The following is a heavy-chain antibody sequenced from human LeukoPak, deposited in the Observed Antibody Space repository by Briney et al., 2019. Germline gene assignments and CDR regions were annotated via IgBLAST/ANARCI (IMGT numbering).Heavy chain of an antibody. Sequence: PGGSLRLSCAASGFTVSSNYVSWVRQAPGQGLEWVSVIYSGGSTYYADSVKGRFTISRDNSKNTLYLQMNSLRAEDTAVYYCARASNTIFGVVIDYWGQGSLVTVSS. CDR2: IYSGGST. V-gene: IGHV3-53*01. J-gene: IGHJ4*02. D-gene: IGHD3-3*01. CDR1: GFTVSSNY. CDR3: ARASNTIFGVVIDY.